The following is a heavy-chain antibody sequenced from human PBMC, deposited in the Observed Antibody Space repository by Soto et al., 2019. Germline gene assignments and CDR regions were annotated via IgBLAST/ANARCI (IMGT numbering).Heavy chain of an antibody. CDR1: GFVFNTYW. D-gene: IGHD3-10*01. CDR3: TRVSRSDDKDF. CDR2: INPDGSQK. Sequence: GGSLRLSCATPGFVFNTYWMNWVRLAPGRGLEWVANINPDGSQKYYVDSVKGRFTISRDYAKTSVYLQMNSLRVEDTALYYCTRVSRSDDKDFWGQGPLVTVSS. V-gene: IGHV3-7*05. J-gene: IGHJ4*02.